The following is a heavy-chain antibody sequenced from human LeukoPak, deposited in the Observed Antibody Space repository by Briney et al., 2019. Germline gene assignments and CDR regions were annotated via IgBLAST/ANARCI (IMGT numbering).Heavy chain of an antibody. CDR1: VFTFSSYG. J-gene: IGHJ4*02. CDR3: AKDGIERVIMFYFDY. Sequence: GGTLRLSCAASVFTFSSYGMSWVPQAPGKGPEWVSAISGSGGSRDYADSVKDRLTISRGNSKNTLYLQMNSLRAEDTAVYYCAKDGIERVIMFYFDYGGQGTLVTVSS. V-gene: IGHV3-23*01. D-gene: IGHD3-10*01. CDR2: ISGSGGSR.